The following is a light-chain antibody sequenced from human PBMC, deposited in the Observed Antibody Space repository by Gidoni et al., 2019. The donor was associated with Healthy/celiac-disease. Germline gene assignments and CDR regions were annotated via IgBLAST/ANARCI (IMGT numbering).Light chain of an antibody. CDR3: CSYAGSSTL. Sequence: QSALTQPASVSGSPGQSIPIACTGTRSDVGSYNLVSWSQQHPGKAPKLMIYEVSKRPSGVSNRFSGSKSGNTASLTISGLQAEDEADYYCCSYAGSSTLFGGGTKLTVL. V-gene: IGLV2-23*02. CDR1: RSDVGSYNL. CDR2: EVS. J-gene: IGLJ2*01.